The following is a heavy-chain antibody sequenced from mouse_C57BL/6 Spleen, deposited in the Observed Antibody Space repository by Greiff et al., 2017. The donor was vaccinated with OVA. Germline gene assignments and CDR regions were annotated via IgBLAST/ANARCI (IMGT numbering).Heavy chain of an antibody. V-gene: IGHV1-80*01. CDR1: GYAFSSYW. CDR2: IYPGDGDT. D-gene: IGHD1-1*01. J-gene: IGHJ4*01. CDR3: ARRPDGYAMDY. Sequence: VQLQQSGAELVKPGASVKISCKASGYAFSSYWMNWVKQRPGKGLEWIGQIYPGDGDTNYNGKFKGKATLTADKSSSTAYMQLSSLTSEDSAVYFCARRPDGYAMDYWGQGTSVTVSS.